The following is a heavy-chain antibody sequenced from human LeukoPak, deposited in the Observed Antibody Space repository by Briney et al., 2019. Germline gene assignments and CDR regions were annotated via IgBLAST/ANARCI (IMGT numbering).Heavy chain of an antibody. Sequence: PGGSLRLSCAASGFTFSGYSMNWVRQAPGKGPEWISYINNDRSSIADSVKGRFIISRGTAENSLFLQMNSLRVEDTALYYCARDTDWSFDYWGQGILVTVSS. D-gene: IGHD2-21*01. J-gene: IGHJ4*02. V-gene: IGHV3-48*01. CDR1: GFTFSGYS. CDR2: INNDRSS. CDR3: ARDTDWSFDY.